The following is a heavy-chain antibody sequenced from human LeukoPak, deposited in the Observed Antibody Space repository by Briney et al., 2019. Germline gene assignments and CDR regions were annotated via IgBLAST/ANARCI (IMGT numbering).Heavy chain of an antibody. CDR2: INPNSGGT. CDR1: GYTFTGYY. J-gene: IGHJ6*03. CDR3: ARIQTYGSGSYSMDV. D-gene: IGHD3-10*01. Sequence: ASVKVSCKASGYTFTGYYMHWVRQAPGQGLEWMGWINPNSGGTNYAQKFQGRVTMTRDTSISTAYMELSRLRSDDTAVYYCARIQTYGSGSYSMDVWGKGTTVTISS. V-gene: IGHV1-2*02.